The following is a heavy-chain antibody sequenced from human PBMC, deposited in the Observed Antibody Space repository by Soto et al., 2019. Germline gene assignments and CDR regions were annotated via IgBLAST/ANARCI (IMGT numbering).Heavy chain of an antibody. Sequence: SETLSLTCTVSGGSISSSTYYWGWIRQPPGKGLEWIGSIYYSGNTYYNPSLKSRVTISVDTSKNQFSLKLSSVTAADTAVYYCARQVSVAHFDYWGQGTLVTVSS. V-gene: IGHV4-39*01. D-gene: IGHD2-15*01. J-gene: IGHJ4*02. CDR3: ARQVSVAHFDY. CDR1: GGSISSSTYY. CDR2: IYYSGNT.